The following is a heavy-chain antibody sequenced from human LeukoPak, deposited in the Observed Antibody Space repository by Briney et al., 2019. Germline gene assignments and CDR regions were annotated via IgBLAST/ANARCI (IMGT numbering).Heavy chain of an antibody. CDR2: IYYSGRS. D-gene: IGHD6-19*01. Sequence: SETLSLTCTVSGGSISSYYWSWIRQPPGKGLEWIGYIYYSGRSDYNPSLKSRVTMSVDTAKNQFSLKVNSVIATDTAVYYCARGYSNGLESRFDPWGQGTLVTVSS. J-gene: IGHJ5*02. V-gene: IGHV4-59*01. CDR3: ARGYSNGLESRFDP. CDR1: GGSISSYY.